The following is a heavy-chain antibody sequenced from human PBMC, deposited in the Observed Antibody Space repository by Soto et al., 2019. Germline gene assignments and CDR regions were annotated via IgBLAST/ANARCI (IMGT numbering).Heavy chain of an antibody. CDR2: IIPIFGTA. D-gene: IGHD1-26*01. CDR1: GGTFSSYA. CDR3: ARDGSIVGATQFDY. Sequence: SSVKVSCKASGGTFSSYAISWVRQAPGQGLEWMGGIIPIFGTANYAQKFQGRVTITADESTSTAYMELSSLRSEDTAVYYCARDGSIVGATQFDYWGQGTLATVSS. V-gene: IGHV1-69*13. J-gene: IGHJ4*02.